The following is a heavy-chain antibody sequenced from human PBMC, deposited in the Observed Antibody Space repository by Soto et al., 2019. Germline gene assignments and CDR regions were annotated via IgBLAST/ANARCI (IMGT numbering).Heavy chain of an antibody. Sequence: GGSLRLSCAASGFTFSHHSMYWVRHAPGKGLEWVSSISSSSSFILYADSVKGRFTISRDNAKNSLYLQMNSLRVDDTAVYYCARPTMVTASYFDFWGQGIMVTV. D-gene: IGHD4-17*01. CDR1: GFTFSHHS. CDR3: ARPTMVTASYFDF. V-gene: IGHV3-21*01. CDR2: ISSSSSFI. J-gene: IGHJ4*02.